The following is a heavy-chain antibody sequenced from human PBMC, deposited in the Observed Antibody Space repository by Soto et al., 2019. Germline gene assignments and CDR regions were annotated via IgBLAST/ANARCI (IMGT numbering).Heavy chain of an antibody. Sequence: QITLRESGPPVLKSTETLTLTCTFSGVSLTTNGVGVGWIRQSPGRAPEWLAIIYWDDDKRYSPSLQNRLTITKDATKKQVVLRLTYMDPVDTATYFCVHRRRRTGSWSTGDFDYWGQGTPVTVFS. D-gene: IGHD6-13*01. CDR1: GVSLTTNGVG. J-gene: IGHJ4*02. CDR2: IYWDDDK. V-gene: IGHV2-5*02. CDR3: VHRRRRTGSWSTGDFDY.